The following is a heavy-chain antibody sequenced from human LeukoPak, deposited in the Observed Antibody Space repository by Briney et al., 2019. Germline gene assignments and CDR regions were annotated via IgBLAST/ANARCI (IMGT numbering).Heavy chain of an antibody. CDR1: GGSFSGYY. D-gene: IGHD2-2*01. V-gene: IGHV4-34*01. CDR3: AGDVPAAPRWNWFDP. CDR2: INHSGST. Sequence: SETLSLTCAVYGGSFSGYYWSWIRQPPGKGLEWIGEINHSGSTNYNPSLKSRVTRSVDTSKNQFSLKLSSVTAADTAVYYCAGDVPAAPRWNWFDPWGQGTLVTVSS. J-gene: IGHJ5*02.